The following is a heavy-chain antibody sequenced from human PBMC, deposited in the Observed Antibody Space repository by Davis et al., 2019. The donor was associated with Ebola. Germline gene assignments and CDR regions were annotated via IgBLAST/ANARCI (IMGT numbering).Heavy chain of an antibody. CDR3: ARVGILPGRHYGMDV. D-gene: IGHD1-26*01. CDR2: IYYSGST. J-gene: IGHJ6*02. CDR1: GGSISSYY. V-gene: IGHV4-59*12. Sequence: MPSETLSLTCTVSGGSISSYYWSWIRQPPGKGLEWIGYIYYSGSTNYNPSLKSRVTISVDTSKNQFSLKLSSVTAADTAVYYCARVGILPGRHYGMDVWGQGTTVTVSS.